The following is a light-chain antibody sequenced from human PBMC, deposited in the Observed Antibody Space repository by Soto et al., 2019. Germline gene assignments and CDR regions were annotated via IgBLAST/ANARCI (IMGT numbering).Light chain of an antibody. CDR1: HSISRW. CDR2: KAS. CDR3: QHYNSYSEA. Sequence: DFGRSESSSTLSSSGGYRATIPSRDSHSISRWLAWYQQKPGKAPKLLMYKASTLKSEVQSRFSSSGSGTEFILTNSSLQPDDFATYGCQHYNSYSEAFGQGTEVDI. J-gene: IGKJ1*01. V-gene: IGKV1-5*03.